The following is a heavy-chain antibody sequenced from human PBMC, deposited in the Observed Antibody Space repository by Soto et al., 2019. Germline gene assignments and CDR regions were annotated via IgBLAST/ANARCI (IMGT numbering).Heavy chain of an antibody. J-gene: IGHJ5*02. CDR2: ISYSAIT. D-gene: IGHD3-9*01. V-gene: IGHV4-61*01. Sequence: SETLSLTCTVSGASLTIGNHYWSWIRQPPGKGLEWIGYISYSAITNYNPSLKSRVAISADMSKNQFSLKLSSVTAADTAVYYCARVRYFAPDPWGQGTLVTVSS. CDR3: ARVRYFAPDP. CDR1: GASLTIGNHY.